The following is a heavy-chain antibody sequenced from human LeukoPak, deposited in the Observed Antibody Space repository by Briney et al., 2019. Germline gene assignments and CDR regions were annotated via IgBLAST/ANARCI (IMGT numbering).Heavy chain of an antibody. J-gene: IGHJ6*03. CDR1: GGTFSSYA. D-gene: IGHD2-2*01. CDR2: INPNSGGT. V-gene: IGHV1-2*06. CDR3: ASRYCSSTSCRPNYYYYYMDI. Sequence: ASVKVSCKASGGTFSSYAISWVRQAPGQGLEWMGRINPNSGGTNYAQKFQGRVTMTRDTSISTAYMELSRLIYDDTAVYYCASRYCSSTSCRPNYYYYYMDIWGKGTTVTVSS.